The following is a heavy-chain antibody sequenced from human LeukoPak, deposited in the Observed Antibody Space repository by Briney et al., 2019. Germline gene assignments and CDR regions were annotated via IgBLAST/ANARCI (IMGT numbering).Heavy chain of an antibody. Sequence: GGSLRLSCAASGFTFSNAWMSWVRQVPGKGLEWVGRIKSKTDGGATEYTAPVKGRFSISRDDSKNTLYLQMNSLKTEDTAMYYCNTAGLVGATRGNYWGQGTLVTVSS. CDR2: IKSKTDGGAT. V-gene: IGHV3-15*01. D-gene: IGHD1-26*01. J-gene: IGHJ4*02. CDR1: GFTFSNAW. CDR3: NTAGLVGATRGNY.